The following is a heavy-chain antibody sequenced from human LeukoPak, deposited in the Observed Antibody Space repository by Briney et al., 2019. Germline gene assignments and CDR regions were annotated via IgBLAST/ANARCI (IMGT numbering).Heavy chain of an antibody. CDR3: ATDYDILTGHPLDY. CDR2: IYTSGST. Sequence: SETLSLTCTVSGGSISSYYWSWIRQPAGKGLEWIGRIYTSGSTNYNPSLKSRVTMSVDTSKNQFSLKLSSVTAADTAVYYCATDYDILTGHPLDYWGQVSLVTVSS. CDR1: GGSISSYY. V-gene: IGHV4-4*07. J-gene: IGHJ4*02. D-gene: IGHD3-9*01.